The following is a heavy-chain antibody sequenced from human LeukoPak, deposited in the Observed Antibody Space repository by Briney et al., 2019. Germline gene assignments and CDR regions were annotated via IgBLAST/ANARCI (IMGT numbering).Heavy chain of an antibody. V-gene: IGHV4-59*12. CDR2: IYYSGST. CDR1: GGSISSYY. CDR3: ARQLGYCSGGSCYYFDY. J-gene: IGHJ4*02. D-gene: IGHD2-15*01. Sequence: SETLSLTCTVSGGSISSYYWSWIRQPPGKGLEWIGYIYYSGSTNYNPSLKSRVTISVDTSKNQFSLKLSSVTAADTAMYYCARQLGYCSGGSCYYFDYWGQGTLVIVSS.